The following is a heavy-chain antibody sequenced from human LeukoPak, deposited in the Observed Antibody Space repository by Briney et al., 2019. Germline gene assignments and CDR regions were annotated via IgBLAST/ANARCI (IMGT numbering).Heavy chain of an antibody. Sequence: AETLSLTCSLSGDSISSLYWSWIRQPPGKGLEWIGYIYYTESTNFNPSLRGRVTMFVDMSKNQFYLRLRPVTAADTAVYYCARHRGYSSSSPFDFWGQGTLVIVSS. J-gene: IGHJ4*02. D-gene: IGHD6-6*01. CDR1: GDSISSLY. CDR2: IYYTEST. V-gene: IGHV4-59*08. CDR3: ARHRGYSSSSPFDF.